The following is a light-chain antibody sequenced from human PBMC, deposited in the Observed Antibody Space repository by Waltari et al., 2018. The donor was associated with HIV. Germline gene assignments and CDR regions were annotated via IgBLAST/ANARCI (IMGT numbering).Light chain of an antibody. CDR3: CSYSDSGTIL. CDR2: DVT. V-gene: IGLV2-14*03. Sequence: SALTQPASVSGSPGQSITISCLGASSDIGSFEYVTWYQQHPDKAPKLILDDVTYRPSGVSGRFSGSRSGSMASLTISGLQPEDEADYFCCSYSDSGTILFGGGTRVTVL. CDR1: SSDIGSFEY. J-gene: IGLJ2*01.